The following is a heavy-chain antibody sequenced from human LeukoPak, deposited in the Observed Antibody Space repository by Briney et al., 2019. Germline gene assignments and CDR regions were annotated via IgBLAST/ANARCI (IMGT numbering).Heavy chain of an antibody. Sequence: PGGSLRLSCAASGFTFSSYDMHWVRQATGKGLEWVSAIGTAGDTYYPGSVKGRFTISRENAKNSLYLQMNSLRAGDTAVCYCARAEFMVRGVVGYGMDVWGQGTTVTVSS. V-gene: IGHV3-13*01. D-gene: IGHD3-10*01. CDR2: IGTAGDT. CDR3: ARAEFMVRGVVGYGMDV. CDR1: GFTFSSYD. J-gene: IGHJ6*02.